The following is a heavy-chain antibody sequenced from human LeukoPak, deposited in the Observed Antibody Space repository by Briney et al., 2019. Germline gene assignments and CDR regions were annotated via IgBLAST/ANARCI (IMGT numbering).Heavy chain of an antibody. CDR2: ISSNGGST. D-gene: IGHD3-10*01. CDR1: GFTFSTYA. V-gene: IGHV3-64D*06. Sequence: GGSLRLSCSASGFTFSTYAMHWVRQAPGKGLQYVSGISSNGGSTYYADSVKGRFTISGDNSKTTLYLQMSSLRAEDTAIYYCVKDRGGSSASLRVFDYWGQGTLVTVSS. J-gene: IGHJ4*02. CDR3: VKDRGGSSASLRVFDY.